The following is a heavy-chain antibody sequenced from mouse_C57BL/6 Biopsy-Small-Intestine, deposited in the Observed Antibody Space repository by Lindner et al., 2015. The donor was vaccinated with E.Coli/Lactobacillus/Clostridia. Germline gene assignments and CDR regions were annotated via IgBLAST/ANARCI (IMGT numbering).Heavy chain of an antibody. CDR2: INPGSGGT. Sequence: VQLQESGPELVRPGTSVKVSCKASGYAFTNYLIEWVKQRPGQGLEWIGVINPGSGGTNYNEKFKGKATLTADKSSSTAYMQLSSLTSEDSAVYFCARSYFYAMDYWGQGTSVTVSS. J-gene: IGHJ4*01. D-gene: IGHD2-10*01. V-gene: IGHV1-54*01. CDR1: GYAFTNYL. CDR3: ARSYFYAMDY.